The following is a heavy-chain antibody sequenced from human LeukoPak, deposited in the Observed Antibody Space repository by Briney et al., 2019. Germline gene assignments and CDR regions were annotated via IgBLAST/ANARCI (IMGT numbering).Heavy chain of an antibody. J-gene: IGHJ6*02. D-gene: IGHD3-22*01. CDR1: GGSINNYY. Sequence: SETLSLTCTVSGGSINNYYWNWIRQPPGKGLEWIGYIYYSGSASYNPSLKSRVTISVDTSKNQFSLKLSSVTAADTAVYYCARVYYDSSDGPFGYYYGMDVWGQGTTVTVSS. V-gene: IGHV4-59*13. CDR3: ARVYYDSSDGPFGYYYGMDV. CDR2: IYYSGSA.